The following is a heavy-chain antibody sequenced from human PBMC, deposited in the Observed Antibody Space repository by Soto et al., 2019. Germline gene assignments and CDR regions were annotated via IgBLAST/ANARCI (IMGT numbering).Heavy chain of an antibody. D-gene: IGHD3-3*01. CDR1: GFTFSNAW. Sequence: GGSLRLSCAASGFTFSNAWMNWVRQAPGKGLEWVGRIKSKTDGGTTDYAAPVKGKFTISRDDSKNTLYLQMNSPKTEDTAVYYCTTDGEQIWSGWRYYYYGMDVWGQGTTVTVSS. V-gene: IGHV3-15*07. CDR3: TTDGEQIWSGWRYYYYGMDV. J-gene: IGHJ6*02. CDR2: IKSKTDGGTT.